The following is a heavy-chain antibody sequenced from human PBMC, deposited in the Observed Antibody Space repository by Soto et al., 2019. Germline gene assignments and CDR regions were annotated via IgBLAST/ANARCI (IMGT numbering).Heavy chain of an antibody. Sequence: SETLSLTCTVSGGSIRSYYRSWIQQPAGKGLEWIGRIYTSGSTNYNPSLKSRVTMSVDTSKNQFSQKLSSVTAADTAVYYCARYLHYCLRPKDYYYGMDVWGQGTTVTVSS. CDR2: IYTSGST. CDR3: ARYLHYCLRPKDYYYGMDV. J-gene: IGHJ6*02. CDR1: GGSIRSYY. D-gene: IGHD2-15*01. V-gene: IGHV4-4*07.